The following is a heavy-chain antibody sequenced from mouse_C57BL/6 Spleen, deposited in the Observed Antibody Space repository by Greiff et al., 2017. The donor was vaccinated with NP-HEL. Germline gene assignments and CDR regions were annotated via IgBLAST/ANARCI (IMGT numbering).Heavy chain of an antibody. D-gene: IGHD5-1*01. CDR1: GYTFTDHT. V-gene: IGHV1-78*01. CDR2: IYPRDGST. Sequence: QVQLQQSDAELVKPGASVKISCKVSGYTFTDHTIHWMKQRPEQGLEWIGYIYPRDGSTKYNEKFKGKATLTADKSTSTAYMRLKSLTSGDAAVYFCARWGVRGGYFDVWGTGTTVTVSS. J-gene: IGHJ1*03. CDR3: ARWGVRGGYFDV.